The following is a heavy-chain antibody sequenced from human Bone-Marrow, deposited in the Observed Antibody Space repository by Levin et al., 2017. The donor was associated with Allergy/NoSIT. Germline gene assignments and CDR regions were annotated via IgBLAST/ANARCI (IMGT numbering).Heavy chain of an antibody. J-gene: IGHJ6*02. Sequence: AGGSLRLSCAASGFTFSSYGMHWVRQAPGKGLEWVAVIWYDGSNKYYADSVKGRFTISRDNSKNTLYLQMNSLRAEDTAVYYCARDLEDIVVVPAAIHDYYDGMDVWGQGTTVTVSS. CDR1: GFTFSSYG. CDR3: ARDLEDIVVVPAAIHDYYDGMDV. D-gene: IGHD2-2*02. CDR2: IWYDGSNK. V-gene: IGHV3-33*01.